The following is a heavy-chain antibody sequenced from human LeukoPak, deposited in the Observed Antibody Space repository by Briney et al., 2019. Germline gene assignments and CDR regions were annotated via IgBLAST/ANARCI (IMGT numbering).Heavy chain of an antibody. CDR3: ARVRDIVVVVAATLDY. D-gene: IGHD2-15*01. CDR2: ISAYNGNT. V-gene: IGHV1-18*01. J-gene: IGHJ4*02. CDR1: GYTFTSYG. Sequence: ASVKVSCKASGYTFTSYGISWVRQAPGQGLEWMGWISAYNGNTNYAQKLQGRVTMTTDTSTSTAYMELRSLRSDDTAVYYCARVRDIVVVVAATLDYWGQGTLVTVSS.